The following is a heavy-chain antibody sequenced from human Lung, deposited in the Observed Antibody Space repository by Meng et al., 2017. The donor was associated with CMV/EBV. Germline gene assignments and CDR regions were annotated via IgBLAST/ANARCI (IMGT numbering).Heavy chain of an antibody. CDR3: ARTRYDSSGYDAYYYYAMDV. J-gene: IGHJ6*02. D-gene: IGHD3-22*01. CDR2: IIPIFGTA. V-gene: IGHV1-69*05. CDR1: GGNFGTYA. Sequence: SVKVSCKASGGNFGTYAISWVRQAPGQGLAWMGGIIPIFGTASFAQKFQGRVTLTTDESTAYMELSSLRSEDAAVYYCARTRYDSSGYDAYYYYAMDVWGQGTTVTVSS.